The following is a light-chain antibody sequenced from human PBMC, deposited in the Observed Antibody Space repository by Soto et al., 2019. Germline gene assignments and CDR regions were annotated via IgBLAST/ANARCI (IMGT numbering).Light chain of an antibody. J-gene: IGLJ1*01. CDR1: SSDVGRYDY. V-gene: IGLV2-11*01. Sequence: QSVLSHPRSVSWSPGQAVTISCTGTSSDVGRYDYVSWYQQYPGEAPKLIIYDVTERPSGVPDRFSGSKSGNTASLTISGLRAEDEAAYSCCSFAGSYSYVFGSGTKVTXL. CDR3: CSFAGSYSYV. CDR2: DVT.